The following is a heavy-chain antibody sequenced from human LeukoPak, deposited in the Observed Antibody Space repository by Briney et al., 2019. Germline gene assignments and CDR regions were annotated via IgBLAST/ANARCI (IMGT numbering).Heavy chain of an antibody. V-gene: IGHV3-23*01. CDR2: ISNDGGGT. J-gene: IGHJ4*02. CDR1: GFIFNNYG. D-gene: IGHD3-22*01. Sequence: GGSLRLSCAASGFIFNNYGLVWVRQAPGKGLEWVSAISNDGGGTTYADFVKGWFSVSRDNSKNTLFLQMNSLRAEDTALYYCAKGSSGYFFDLWGQGTLVTVSS. CDR3: AKGSSGYFFDL.